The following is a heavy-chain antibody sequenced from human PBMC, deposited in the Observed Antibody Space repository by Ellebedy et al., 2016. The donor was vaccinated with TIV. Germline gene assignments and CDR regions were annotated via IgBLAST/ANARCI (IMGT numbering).Heavy chain of an antibody. Sequence: GESLKISCAASGFTFSSYAMSWVRQAPGKGLEWVSAISGSGGSTYYAASVKGRFTISRDNSKNTLYLQMNSLRAEDTAVYYCARLLGEMGYYYGMDVWGQGTTVTVSS. J-gene: IGHJ6*02. V-gene: IGHV3-23*01. CDR1: GFTFSSYA. CDR3: ARLLGEMGYYYGMDV. CDR2: ISGSGGST. D-gene: IGHD3-10*01.